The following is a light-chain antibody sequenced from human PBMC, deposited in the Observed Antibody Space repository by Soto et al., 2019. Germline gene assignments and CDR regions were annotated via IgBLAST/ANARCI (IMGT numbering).Light chain of an antibody. CDR2: HAS. CDR1: QSVASY. J-gene: IGKJ2*01. Sequence: EIVLTQSPDTLSLSPGDTATLSCRASQSVASYLAWYQQKPGQPPRLLMYHASNRATGIPARFSGSGSGTHFTLTISSLEHDDVAVYYCQHRADWPRGSFGQGTKLEIK. CDR3: QHRADWPRGS. V-gene: IGKV3-11*01.